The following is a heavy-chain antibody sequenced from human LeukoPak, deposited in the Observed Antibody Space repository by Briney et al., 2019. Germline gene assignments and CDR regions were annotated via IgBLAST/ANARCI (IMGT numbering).Heavy chain of an antibody. D-gene: IGHD2-15*01. Sequence: GASVKVSCKASGYTFTGYYMHWVRQAPGQGLEWMGWINPNSGGTNYAQKFQGRVTMTRDTSISTAYTELSRLRSDDTAVYYCAREGGGTGRWFDPWGQGTLVTVSS. CDR3: AREGGGTGRWFDP. CDR1: GYTFTGYY. CDR2: INPNSGGT. V-gene: IGHV1-2*02. J-gene: IGHJ5*02.